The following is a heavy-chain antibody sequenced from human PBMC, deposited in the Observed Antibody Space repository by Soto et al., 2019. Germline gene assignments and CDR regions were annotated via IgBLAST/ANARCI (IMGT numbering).Heavy chain of an antibody. CDR1: GGSVSSGSYY. CDR3: ARVAFTIFGVVRWFDY. D-gene: IGHD3-3*01. CDR2: IYYSGST. V-gene: IGHV4-61*01. Sequence: QVQLQESGPGLVKPSETLSLTCTVSGGSVSSGSYYWSWIRQPPGKGLEWIGYIYYSGSTNYNPSLKSRVTISVDTSKNQFSLKLSSVTAADTAVYYCARVAFTIFGVVRWFDYWGQGTLVTVSS. J-gene: IGHJ4*02.